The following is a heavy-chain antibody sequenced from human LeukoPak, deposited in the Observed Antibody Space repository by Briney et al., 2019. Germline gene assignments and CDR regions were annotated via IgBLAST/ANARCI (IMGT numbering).Heavy chain of an antibody. D-gene: IGHD6-6*01. CDR3: ASTIATRYFDY. CDR2: ISWNSGSI. Sequence: QPGRSLRLSCAASGFTFDDYAMHWVRQAPGKGLEWVSGISWNSGSIGYADSVKGRFTISRDNAKNSLYLQMNSLRAEDTAVYYCASTIATRYFDYWGQGTLVTVSS. CDR1: GFTFDDYA. J-gene: IGHJ4*02. V-gene: IGHV3-9*01.